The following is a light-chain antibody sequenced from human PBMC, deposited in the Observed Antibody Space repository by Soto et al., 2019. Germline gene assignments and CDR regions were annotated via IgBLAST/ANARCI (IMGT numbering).Light chain of an antibody. Sequence: QSVLTQPPSASGTPGQRVTVSCSGSSSNIGSNTVNWYQQLPGTAPKLLIYSNNQRPSGVPDRFSSSKSGTSASLAISGLQSEDEADYYCAAWDDSLNAFGFGTGTKVTVL. V-gene: IGLV1-44*01. CDR3: AAWDDSLNAFG. J-gene: IGLJ1*01. CDR2: SNN. CDR1: SSNIGSNT.